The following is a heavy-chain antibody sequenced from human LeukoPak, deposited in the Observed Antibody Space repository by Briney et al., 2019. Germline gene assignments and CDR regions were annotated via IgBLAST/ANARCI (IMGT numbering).Heavy chain of an antibody. J-gene: IGHJ4*02. D-gene: IGHD3-10*01. CDR3: AKGLGGSGSYYPDY. CDR1: GGSVSSGSYY. V-gene: IGHV4-61*01. Sequence: SETLSLTCTVSGGSVSSGSYYWSWIRQPPGKGLEWIGYIYYSGSTNYNPSLKSRVTISVDTSKNQFSLKLSSVTAADTALYYCAKGLGGSGSYYPDYWGQGTLVTVSS. CDR2: IYYSGST.